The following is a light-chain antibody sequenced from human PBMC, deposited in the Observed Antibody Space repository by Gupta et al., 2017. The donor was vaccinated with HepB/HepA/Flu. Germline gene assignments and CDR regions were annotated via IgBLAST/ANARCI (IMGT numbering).Light chain of an antibody. J-gene: IGKJ4*01. CDR2: AAS. CDR3: QQSYSTPLT. Sequence: DIQMTQSPSSLSASVGDRVTITCRASQSISSYLNWYQQKPGKAPKLLIYAASSLQSGVPSRFSGSGSGTDFTLTISSLQPEDFATYYCQQSYSTPLTFGAGTKVKIK. V-gene: IGKV1-39*01. CDR1: QSISSY.